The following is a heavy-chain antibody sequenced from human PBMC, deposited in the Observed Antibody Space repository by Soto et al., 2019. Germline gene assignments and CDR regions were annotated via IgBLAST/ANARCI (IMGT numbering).Heavy chain of an antibody. CDR3: ARDLQEAPNAFYAMDV. J-gene: IGHJ6*02. D-gene: IGHD6-6*01. CDR1: GGSISSYD. CDR2: IYTSGST. V-gene: IGHV4-4*07. Sequence: PSETLSLTGTVCGGSISSYDCSWIRQPAWKGLEWIGRIYTSGSTNYNPSLKSRVTMSVDTSKNQFSLKLSSVTAADTAVYYCARDLQEAPNAFYAMDVLGQRTTVAVFS.